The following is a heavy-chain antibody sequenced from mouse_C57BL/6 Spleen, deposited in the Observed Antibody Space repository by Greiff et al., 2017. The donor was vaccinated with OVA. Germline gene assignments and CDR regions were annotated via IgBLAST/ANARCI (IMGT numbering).Heavy chain of an antibody. J-gene: IGHJ2*01. CDR3: ARSNGYDIDY. V-gene: IGHV1-61*01. CDR2: IYPSDSET. D-gene: IGHD2-2*01. CDR1: GYTFTSYW. Sequence: QVQLQQPGAELVRPGSSVKLSCKASGYTFTSYWMDWVKQRPGQGLEWIGNIYPSDSETHYNQKFKDKATLTVDKSSSTAYMQLSSLTSEYSAVYYCARSNGYDIDYWGQGTTLTVSS.